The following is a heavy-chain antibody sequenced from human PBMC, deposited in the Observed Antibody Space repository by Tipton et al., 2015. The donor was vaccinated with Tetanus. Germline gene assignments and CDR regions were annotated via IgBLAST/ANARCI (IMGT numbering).Heavy chain of an antibody. D-gene: IGHD5/OR15-5a*01. V-gene: IGHV1-18*01. Sequence: QLVQSGAEVKKTGSSVKVSCKASGGTFSSYAISWVRQAPGQGLEWMGWISAYNGNTNYAQKLQGRVPMTTDTSTSTAYMELRSLRSDDTAVYYCARVASKGNWFDPWGQGTLVTVSS. CDR1: GGTFSSYA. CDR3: ARVASKGNWFDP. J-gene: IGHJ5*02. CDR2: ISAYNGNT.